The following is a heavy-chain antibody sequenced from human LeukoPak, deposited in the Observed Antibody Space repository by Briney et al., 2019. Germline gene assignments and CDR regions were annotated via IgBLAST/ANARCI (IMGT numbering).Heavy chain of an antibody. D-gene: IGHD1-1*01. Sequence: SETLSLTCAVYGGSFGGYYWSWIRQPPGKGLEWIGEINHSGSTNYNPSLKSRVTISVDTSKNQFSLKLSSVTAADTAVYYCARARASSLEKSFDYWGQGTLVTVSS. J-gene: IGHJ4*02. CDR2: INHSGST. CDR1: GGSFGGYY. V-gene: IGHV4-34*01. CDR3: ARARASSLEKSFDY.